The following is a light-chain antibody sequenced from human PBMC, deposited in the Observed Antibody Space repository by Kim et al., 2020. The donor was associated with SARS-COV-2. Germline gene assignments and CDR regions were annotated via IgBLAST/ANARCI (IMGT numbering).Light chain of an antibody. CDR3: MQTLQTPLT. Sequence: PASVACRSSQSLLNGNRYNSLDWYLKKPGQSPQLLIYLGSNRASGVPDRFSGSGSGTEFTLKISRVEAEDVGIYYCMQTLQTPLTFGGGTKVDIK. CDR1: QSLLNGNRYNS. J-gene: IGKJ4*01. CDR2: LGS. V-gene: IGKV2-28*01.